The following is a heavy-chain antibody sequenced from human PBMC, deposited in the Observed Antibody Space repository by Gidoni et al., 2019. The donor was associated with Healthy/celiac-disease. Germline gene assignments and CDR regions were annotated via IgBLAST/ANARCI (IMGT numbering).Heavy chain of an antibody. Sequence: QVQLQESGPGLVKPSETLSLTCTVSGGSISSYYWSWIRQPPGKGLEWIGYIYYSGSTNYNPSLKSRVTISVDTSKNQFSLKLSSVTAADTAVYYCARVWYSSGWFVNWFDPWGQGTLDTVSS. D-gene: IGHD6-19*01. J-gene: IGHJ5*02. V-gene: IGHV4-59*01. CDR3: ARVWYSSGWFVNWFDP. CDR1: GGSISSYY. CDR2: IYYSGST.